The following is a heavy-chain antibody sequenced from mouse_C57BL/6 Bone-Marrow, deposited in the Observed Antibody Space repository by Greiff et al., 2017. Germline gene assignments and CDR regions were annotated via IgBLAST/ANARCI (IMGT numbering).Heavy chain of an antibody. CDR3: ARTAAYYSNPFDY. D-gene: IGHD2-5*01. V-gene: IGHV1-72*01. CDR1: GYTFTSYW. Sequence: VQLVESGAELVKPGASVKLSCKASGYTFTSYWMHWVKQRPGRGLEWIGRIDPNSGGTKYNEKFKSKATLTVDKPSSTAYMQLSSLTSEDSAVYYCARTAAYYSNPFDYWGQGTTLTVSS. J-gene: IGHJ2*01. CDR2: IDPNSGGT.